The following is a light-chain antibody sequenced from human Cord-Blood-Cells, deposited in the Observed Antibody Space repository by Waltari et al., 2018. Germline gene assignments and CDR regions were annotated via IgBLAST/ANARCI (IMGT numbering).Light chain of an antibody. V-gene: IGKV1-33*01. Sequence: DIQMTQSPSSLSASVGDRVTITCQASQDISNYFNWYQQKPGKAPKLLNYDASNLETGVPTRFSGSGAGTDFTFTISILQPEDIATYYCQQYDNLPLTFGGGTKVEIK. CDR2: DAS. J-gene: IGKJ4*01. CDR3: QQYDNLPLT. CDR1: QDISNY.